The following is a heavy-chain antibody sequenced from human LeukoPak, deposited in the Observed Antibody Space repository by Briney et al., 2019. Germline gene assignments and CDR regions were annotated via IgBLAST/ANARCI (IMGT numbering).Heavy chain of an antibody. Sequence: ASVKVSCKASGGTFSSYAISWVRQAPGQGLEWMGWINPNSGGTNYAQKFQGRVTMTRDTSISTAHMELSRLRSDDTAVYYCARLISGYDSESTFDYWGQGTLVTVSS. J-gene: IGHJ4*02. CDR3: ARLISGYDSESTFDY. CDR2: INPNSGGT. D-gene: IGHD5-12*01. V-gene: IGHV1-2*02. CDR1: GGTFSSYA.